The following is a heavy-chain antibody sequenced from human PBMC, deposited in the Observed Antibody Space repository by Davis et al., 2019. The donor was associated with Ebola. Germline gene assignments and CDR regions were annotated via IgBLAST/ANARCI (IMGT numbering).Heavy chain of an antibody. D-gene: IGHD4-17*01. CDR1: GYTFSGYA. J-gene: IGHJ4*02. CDR2: IDTNTGNP. Sequence: ASVKVSCKGSGYTFSGYALNWVRQAPEQGPEWIGWIDTNTGNPTYAQGFTGRFVFSLDTSVNTAYLQISSLKAEDTAVYYCAREGNLRDYVPFDHWGQGTLVIVSS. V-gene: IGHV7-4-1*02. CDR3: AREGNLRDYVPFDH.